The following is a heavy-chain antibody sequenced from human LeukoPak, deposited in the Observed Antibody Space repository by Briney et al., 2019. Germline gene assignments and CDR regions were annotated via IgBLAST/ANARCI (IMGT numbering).Heavy chain of an antibody. CDR3: ARDRHFVAFDI. CDR1: GFTFTAFT. J-gene: IGHJ3*02. V-gene: IGHV3-69-1*01. CDR2: ISSSSSI. Sequence: PGGSLRLSRAASGFTFTAFTINWVRQAPGKGLEWVSSISSSSSIHFADSVKGRFTISRDNAKNSVSLQINSLRAEDTALYYCARDRHFVAFDIWGQGTMVTVSS.